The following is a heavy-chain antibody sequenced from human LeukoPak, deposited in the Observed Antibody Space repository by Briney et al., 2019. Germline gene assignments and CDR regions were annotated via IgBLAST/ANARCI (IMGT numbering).Heavy chain of an antibody. Sequence: SETLSLTCTVSGGSISSCYWSWIRQPPGKGLEWIGYIYYSGSTNYNSSLKSRVTISVDTSKNQFSLKLSSVTAADTAVYYCARNHYDYVWGSYRPRDAFDVWGQGTMVTVSS. CDR3: ARNHYDYVWGSYRPRDAFDV. V-gene: IGHV4-59*01. J-gene: IGHJ3*01. D-gene: IGHD3-16*01. CDR1: GGSISSCY. CDR2: IYYSGST.